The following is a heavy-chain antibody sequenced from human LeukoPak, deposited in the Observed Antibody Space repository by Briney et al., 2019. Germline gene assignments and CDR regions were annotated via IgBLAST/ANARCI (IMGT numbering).Heavy chain of an antibody. J-gene: IGHJ6*02. CDR2: IYTSGST. CDR1: GGSISSYY. Sequence: PSETLSLTCTVSGGSISSYYWSWIRQPAGKGLEWIGRIYTSGSTNYNPSLKSRVTMSVDTSKNQVSLKLSSVTAADTAVYYCARDLRGAYHYYYGMDVWGQGTTVTVSS. CDR3: ARDLRGAYHYYYGMDV. V-gene: IGHV4-4*07.